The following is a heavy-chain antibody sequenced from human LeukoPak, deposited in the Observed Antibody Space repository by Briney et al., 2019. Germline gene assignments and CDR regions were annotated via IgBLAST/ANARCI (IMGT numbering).Heavy chain of an antibody. J-gene: IGHJ4*02. CDR3: ARGPSSGQYVSPLDY. CDR1: GGSISSGGYY. D-gene: IGHD6-25*01. V-gene: IGHV4-31*03. Sequence: PSETLSLTCTVSGGSISSGGYYWSWIRQHPGKGLEWIGYIYYSGSTYYNPSLKSRVTISVDTSKNQFSLKLSSVTAADTAVYYCARGPSSGQYVSPLDYWGQGTLVTVSS. CDR2: IYYSGST.